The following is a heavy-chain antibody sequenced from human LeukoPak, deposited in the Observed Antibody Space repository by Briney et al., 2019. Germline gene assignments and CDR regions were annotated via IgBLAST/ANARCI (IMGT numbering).Heavy chain of an antibody. V-gene: IGHV3-7*01. Sequence: GGSLRLSCAASGFTFSSYWMSWVRQAPGKGLEWVANIKQDGSEKYYVDSVKGRFTISRDNAKNTLYLQTNSLRAEDTAVYYCARGLGGYDFWSGYLVYWFDPWGQGTLVTVSS. D-gene: IGHD3-3*01. CDR1: GFTFSSYW. CDR2: IKQDGSEK. CDR3: ARGLGGYDFWSGYLVYWFDP. J-gene: IGHJ5*02.